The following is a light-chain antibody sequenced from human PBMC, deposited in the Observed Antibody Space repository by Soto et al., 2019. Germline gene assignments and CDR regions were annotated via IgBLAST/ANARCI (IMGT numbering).Light chain of an antibody. V-gene: IGKV1-5*01. Sequence: DIQMTQSPSTLAGSVGDRCTSTCRASQTISGWLAWYQQRPGKAPNLLIFDASTLESEVPSRFSGSGSGTTFTLTISSLQSDDFATYYCLQYNGYYRTFGQGTKVDIK. CDR3: LQYNGYYRT. CDR2: DAS. J-gene: IGKJ1*01. CDR1: QTISGW.